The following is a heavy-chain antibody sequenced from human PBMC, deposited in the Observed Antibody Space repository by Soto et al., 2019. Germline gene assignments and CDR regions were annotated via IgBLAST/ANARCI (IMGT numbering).Heavy chain of an antibody. J-gene: IGHJ3*02. CDR2: IKNKADGGTT. Sequence: EEHLVESGGGLLKRGESLRLSCAASLLNFNIAWLSWVRQAPGKGLEWVGRIKNKADGGTTDNAAPVKDRFTISRDDSKSTLYLQMNSLETEDTAMYYCTSMNDRDAFDIWGPGTMVTVSS. CDR1: LLNFNIAW. D-gene: IGHD1-1*01. CDR3: TSMNDRDAFDI. V-gene: IGHV3-15*01.